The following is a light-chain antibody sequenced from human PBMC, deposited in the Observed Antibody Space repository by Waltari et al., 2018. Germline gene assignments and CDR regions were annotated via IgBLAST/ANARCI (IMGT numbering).Light chain of an antibody. J-gene: IGKJ2*01. V-gene: IGKV1-39*01. CDR2: ATS. CDR3: QHTFETPYS. Sequence: DIQMTQPPSTLTAPIGDRVPLTCRASENIGSYLNWYQQRTVESPKLLIYATSTLQTEVPSRFSGSGSRTDFTLTISSLQPEDFATYYCQHTFETPYSFGQGTKLESK. CDR1: ENIGSY.